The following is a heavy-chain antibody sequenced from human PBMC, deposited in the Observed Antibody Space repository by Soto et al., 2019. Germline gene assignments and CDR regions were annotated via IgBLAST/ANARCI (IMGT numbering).Heavy chain of an antibody. CDR3: ARNWARPRPVSYYNGMDV. D-gene: IGHD7-27*01. CDR2: INPKTGGT. V-gene: IGHV1-2*04. J-gene: IGHJ6*02. CDR1: GYGFTDYT. Sequence: QVQLVQSGAEVKESGASVTVSCKPSGYGFTDYTIHWVRQAPGQGLEWMGWINPKTGGTEFAQKFQGWVTMARDTSSNTIYMEMKSLKSDDTAVYYCARNWARPRPVSYYNGMDVWGQGTTVIVSS.